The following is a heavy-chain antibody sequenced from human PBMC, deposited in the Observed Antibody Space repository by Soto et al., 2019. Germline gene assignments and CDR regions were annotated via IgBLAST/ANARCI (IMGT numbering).Heavy chain of an antibody. J-gene: IGHJ4*02. V-gene: IGHV3-23*01. CDR2: VTGSGGQT. D-gene: IGHD5-18*01. CDR3: AKDAGYKDGVWIMDH. Sequence: DGALRLSCAVTGFTLSTYAMTWLRQAPLKGLECDSGVTGSGGQTHYEDSVKGRFNISKDISKNIMFLQMNSLRADDTEVYYCAKDAGYKDGVWIMDHWGRGTLVTVSS. CDR1: GFTLSTYA.